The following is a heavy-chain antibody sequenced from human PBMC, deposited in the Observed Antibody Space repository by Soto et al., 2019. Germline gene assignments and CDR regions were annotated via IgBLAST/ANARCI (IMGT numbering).Heavy chain of an antibody. J-gene: IGHJ4*02. CDR3: AKGRRDPSPFDY. V-gene: IGHV3-23*01. CDR1: GFTFSSYA. Sequence: GGSLRLSCAASGFTFSSYAMGWVRQAPGKGLEWVSAISGSGGSTYYADSVKGRFTISRDNSKNTLYLQMNSLRAEDTAVYSCAKGRRDPSPFDYWGQGTMVTVSS. CDR2: ISGSGGST.